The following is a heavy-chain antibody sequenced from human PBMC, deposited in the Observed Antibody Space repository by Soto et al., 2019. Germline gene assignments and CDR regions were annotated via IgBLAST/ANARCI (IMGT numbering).Heavy chain of an antibody. V-gene: IGHV4-30-4*01. CDR3: PRVGHINWFDP. CDR1: GGSISSGDYY. Sequence: PSETLSLTCTVSGGSISSGDYYWGWIRQPPGKGLEWIGYIYYSGSAYYNPSLKSRVTISVDTSKNQFSLKLSSVTAADTAVYYCPRVGHINWFDPWGQVTLVTVS. CDR2: IYYSGSA. J-gene: IGHJ5*02. D-gene: IGHD2-21*01.